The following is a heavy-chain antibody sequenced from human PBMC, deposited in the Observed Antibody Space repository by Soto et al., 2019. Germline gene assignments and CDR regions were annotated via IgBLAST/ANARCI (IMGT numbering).Heavy chain of an antibody. CDR3: ATLYIWGSYPLGYMDV. V-gene: IGHV4-4*02. CDR1: SGSISSSNW. CDR2: IYHSGST. D-gene: IGHD3-16*02. Sequence: QVQLQESGPGLVKPSGTLSLTCAVSSGSISSSNWWSWVRQPPGKGLEWIGEIYHSGSTNYNPSLKSRVTISVDKSKHQFSLKLSSVTAADTAVYYCATLYIWGSYPLGYMDVWGKGTTVTVSS. J-gene: IGHJ6*03.